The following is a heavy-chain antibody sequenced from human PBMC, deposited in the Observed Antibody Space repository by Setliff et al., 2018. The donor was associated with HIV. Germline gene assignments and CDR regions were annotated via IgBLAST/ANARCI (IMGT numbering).Heavy chain of an antibody. CDR2: INPNSGGT. J-gene: IGHJ4*02. Sequence: ASVKVSCKASGYTFTGYYMHWVRQAPGQGLEWMGRINPNSGGTNYAQKFQGRVTMTRDTSISTAYMELSRLRSDDTAVYYCARLDVDIAMAPDYWGQGMLVTVSS. CDR3: ARLDVDIAMAPDY. CDR1: GYTFTGYY. D-gene: IGHD5-18*01. V-gene: IGHV1-2*06.